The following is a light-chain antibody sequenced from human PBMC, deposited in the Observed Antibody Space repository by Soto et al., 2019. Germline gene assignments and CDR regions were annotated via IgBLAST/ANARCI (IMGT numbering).Light chain of an antibody. J-gene: IGLJ3*02. Sequence: QSVLTQPPSASGTPGQRVTISCSGSSSNIGSNTVNWYQQLPGTAPKLLMYGNRNRPSGVPDRFSGSKSGTSVSLAITGLQAEDEADYYCQSYDTSLRGWVFGGGTKLTVL. CDR2: GNR. CDR3: QSYDTSLRGWV. V-gene: IGLV1-44*01. CDR1: SSNIGSNT.